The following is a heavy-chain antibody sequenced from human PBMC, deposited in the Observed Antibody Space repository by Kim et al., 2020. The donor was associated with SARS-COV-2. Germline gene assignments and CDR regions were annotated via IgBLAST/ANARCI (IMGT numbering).Heavy chain of an antibody. D-gene: IGHD1-26*01. J-gene: IGHJ4*02. Sequence: YEQKFQGKVTMTTDTSVNTGYMELSSLTSDDTAVYFCARREDMATRRPHDCWGQGTLVTVSS. CDR3: ARREDMATRRPHDC. V-gene: IGHV1-2*02.